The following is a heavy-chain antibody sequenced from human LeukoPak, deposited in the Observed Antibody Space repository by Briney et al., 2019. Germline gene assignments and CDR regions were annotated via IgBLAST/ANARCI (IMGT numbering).Heavy chain of an antibody. CDR2: IRSKANSYAT. V-gene: IGHV3-73*01. CDR1: GFTFSGST. D-gene: IGHD4-23*01. Sequence: GGSLKLSCAASGFTFSGSTIHWVRQASGKGLEWVGHIRSKANSYATAYVASLKGRFTISRDDSKNTAYLQMNSLRAEDTAVYYCAKGGDLYGGNPTPDYWGQGTLVTVSS. CDR3: AKGGDLYGGNPTPDY. J-gene: IGHJ4*02.